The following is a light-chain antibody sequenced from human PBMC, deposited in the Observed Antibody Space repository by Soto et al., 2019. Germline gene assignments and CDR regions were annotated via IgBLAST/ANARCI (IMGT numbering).Light chain of an antibody. V-gene: IGLV2-14*03. CDR3: SSYTSSSLHV. Sequence: QSALTQPASVSGSPGQSITISCTGTSSDVGGYNYVSWYQQHPGKAPKLMIYDVSNRPSGVSNRFSGSKSGNTASLTISALQAEDEADYYCSSYTSSSLHVFGTGTKVTVL. J-gene: IGLJ1*01. CDR2: DVS. CDR1: SSDVGGYNY.